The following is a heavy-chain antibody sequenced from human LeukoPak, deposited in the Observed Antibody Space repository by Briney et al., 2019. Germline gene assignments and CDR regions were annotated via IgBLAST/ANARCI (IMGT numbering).Heavy chain of an antibody. CDR1: GFSSSRYW. CDR2: ISSSSSTI. V-gene: IGHV3-48*01. Sequence: GGSLRLSCTASGFSSSRYWMNWVRQAPGKGLEWVSYISSSSSTIYYADSVKGRFTISRDNAKNSLYLQMNSLRAEDTAVYYCARLTYSSGWHDEDYWGQGTLVTVSS. J-gene: IGHJ4*02. CDR3: ARLTYSSGWHDEDY. D-gene: IGHD6-19*01.